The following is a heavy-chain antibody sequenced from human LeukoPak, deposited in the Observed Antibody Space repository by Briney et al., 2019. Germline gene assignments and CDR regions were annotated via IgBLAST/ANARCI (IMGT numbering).Heavy chain of an antibody. D-gene: IGHD3-10*02. CDR1: GFTFSSHA. J-gene: IGHJ6*04. CDR3: AELGITMIGGV. V-gene: IGHV3-23*01. CDR2: ISVSGGST. Sequence: PGGSLRLSCVASGFTFSSHAMSWVRQAPGKGLEWVSGISVSGGSTYYADSVKGRFTISRDNSKNSLYLQMNSLRAEDTAVYYCAELGITMIGGVWGKGTTVTISS.